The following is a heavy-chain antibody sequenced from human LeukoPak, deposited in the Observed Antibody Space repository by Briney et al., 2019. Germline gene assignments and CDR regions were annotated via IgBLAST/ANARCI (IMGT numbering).Heavy chain of an antibody. Sequence: ASVKVSCKASGYTFTSYYMHWVRQAPGQGLEWMGIINPSGGSTSYAQKFQGRVTMTRDTSTSTVYMELSSLRPEDTAVYYCARVGGYSYVGKGFDYWGQGTLVTVSS. V-gene: IGHV1-46*01. D-gene: IGHD5-18*01. CDR3: ARVGGYSYVGKGFDY. CDR1: GYTFTSYY. J-gene: IGHJ4*02. CDR2: INPSGGST.